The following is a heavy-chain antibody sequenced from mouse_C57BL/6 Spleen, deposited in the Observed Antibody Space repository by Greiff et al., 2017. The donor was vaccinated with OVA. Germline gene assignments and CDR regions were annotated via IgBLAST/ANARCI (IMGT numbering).Heavy chain of an antibody. V-gene: IGHV1-20*01. D-gene: IGHD2-10*02. CDR1: GYSFTGYF. Sequence: DVKLQESGPELVKPGDSVKISCKASGYSFTGYFMNWVMQSHGKSLEWIGRINPYKGDTFYNQKFKGKATLTVDKSSSTDHMELRSLTSEDSAVYYCSRLGYRHYYFYVCGTGTTVTVSS. CDR3: SRLGYRHYYFYV. J-gene: IGHJ1*03. CDR2: INPYKGDT.